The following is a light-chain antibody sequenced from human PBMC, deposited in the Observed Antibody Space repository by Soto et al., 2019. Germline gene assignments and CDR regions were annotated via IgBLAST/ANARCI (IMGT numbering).Light chain of an antibody. CDR2: DAS. CDR3: QQYENLPT. J-gene: IGKJ5*01. V-gene: IGKV1-33*01. CDR1: QNINNY. Sequence: DIQMTQSPSSLSASVGDRVTLTCQASQNINNYLNWYQQKRGRAPKLLIYDASNLEAGVPSRFRGSGSGTDFTFTISRLQPEDFATYYCQQYENLPTFGQGTRLEIK.